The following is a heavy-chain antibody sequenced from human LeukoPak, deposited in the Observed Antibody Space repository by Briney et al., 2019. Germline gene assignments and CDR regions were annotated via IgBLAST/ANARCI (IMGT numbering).Heavy chain of an antibody. V-gene: IGHV3-21*01. CDR3: ARETLYCSSTSCYGMYYFDY. J-gene: IGHJ4*02. D-gene: IGHD2-2*01. CDR1: GFTFSSYS. CDR2: ISSSSSYI. Sequence: PGGSLGLSCAASGFTFSSYSMNWVRQAPGKGLEWVSSISSSSSYIYYADSVKGRFTISRDNAKNSLYLQMNSLRAEDTAVYYCARETLYCSSTSCYGMYYFDYWGQGTLVTVSS.